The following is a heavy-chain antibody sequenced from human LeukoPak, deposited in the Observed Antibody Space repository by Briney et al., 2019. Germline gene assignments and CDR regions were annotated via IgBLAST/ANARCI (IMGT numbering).Heavy chain of an antibody. CDR2: IYSGDST. V-gene: IGHV3-66*01. CDR3: ARDGRWLQLAPDAFDI. J-gene: IGHJ3*02. Sequence: HPGGSLRLSCAASGFTFSRYWMTWVRQAPGKGLEWVSLIYSGDSTYYADSVKGRFTMSRDNSKNTLYLQMNSLRVEDTAVYYCARDGRWLQLAPDAFDIWGQGTMVTVSS. CDR1: GFTFSRYW. D-gene: IGHD5-24*01.